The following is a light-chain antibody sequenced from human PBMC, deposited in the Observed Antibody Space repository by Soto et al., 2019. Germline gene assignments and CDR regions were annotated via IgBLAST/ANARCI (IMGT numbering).Light chain of an antibody. J-gene: IGKJ4*01. CDR1: QSISTY. CDR2: APS. V-gene: IGKV1-39*01. CDR3: QHYGSSPLT. Sequence: DIQMTQSPSSLSASVGDRITITCRASQSISTYLNWYQHKPGKAPKLLIFAPSTLQTGVPSRFSGSGSGTHFTLTISSLQPEDFATYYCQHYGSSPLTFGGGTKVDIK.